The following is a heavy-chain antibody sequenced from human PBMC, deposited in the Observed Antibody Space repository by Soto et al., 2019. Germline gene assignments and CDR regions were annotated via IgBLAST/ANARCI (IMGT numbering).Heavy chain of an antibody. Sequence: GGSLRLSCASSGFTFSSYSMNWVRQAPGKGLEWVSSISSSSSYIYYADSVKGRFTISRDNAKNSLYLQMNSLRAEDTAVYYCARAAGYSRPTPDYWGQGTLVTVSS. J-gene: IGHJ4*02. CDR1: GFTFSSYS. CDR2: ISSSSSYI. CDR3: ARAAGYSRPTPDY. V-gene: IGHV3-21*01. D-gene: IGHD5-18*01.